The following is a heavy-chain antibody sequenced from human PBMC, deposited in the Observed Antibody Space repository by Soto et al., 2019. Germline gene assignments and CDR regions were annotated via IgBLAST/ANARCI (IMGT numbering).Heavy chain of an antibody. V-gene: IGHV4-34*01. CDR2: INHSGST. D-gene: IGHD2-2*01. J-gene: IGHJ4*02. CDR1: GGSFSGYY. Sequence: PSETLSLTCAVYGGSFSGYYWSWIRQPPGKGLEWNGEINHSGSTNYNPSLKSRVTISVDTSKNQFSLKLSSVTAADTAVYYCARGRYCSSTSCYKYYFDYWGQGTLVTVSS. CDR3: ARGRYCSSTSCYKYYFDY.